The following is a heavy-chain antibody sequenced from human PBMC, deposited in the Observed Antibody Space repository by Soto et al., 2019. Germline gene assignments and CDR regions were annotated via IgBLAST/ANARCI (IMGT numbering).Heavy chain of an antibody. V-gene: IGHV3-30-3*01. CDR1: GFTFSSYA. J-gene: IGHJ6*02. CDR3: ARDRYYYDSSGYYSANSYNGMDD. Sequence: PGGTLRLSCAASGFTFSSYAMRWVRQAPGKGLEWVAGISYDGSNKYYASSVKGRFTISRDNSKNTLYLQMNSLRAEDTAVYYCARDRYYYDSSGYYSANSYNGMDDWGQGTMVTVSS. CDR2: ISYDGSNK. D-gene: IGHD3-22*01.